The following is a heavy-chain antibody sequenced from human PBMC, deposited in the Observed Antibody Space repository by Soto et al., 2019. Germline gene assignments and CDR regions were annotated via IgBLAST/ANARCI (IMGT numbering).Heavy chain of an antibody. CDR3: ARGQGAAAGHSNFDY. Sequence: QLQLQESGSGLVKTSLTLSLTCAVSGGSISGTTYSWSWIRQPPGKGLEWIGYIYDSGNTYYNPSLKSQFSISVVRSKNQFSLKLSSVTAADTAVYYCARGQGAAAGHSNFDYWGQGALVTVSS. D-gene: IGHD6-13*01. J-gene: IGHJ4*02. CDR2: IYDSGNT. CDR1: GGSISGTTYS. V-gene: IGHV4-30-2*01.